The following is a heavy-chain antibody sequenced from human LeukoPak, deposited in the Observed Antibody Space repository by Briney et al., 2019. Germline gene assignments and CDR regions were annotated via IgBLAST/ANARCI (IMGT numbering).Heavy chain of an antibody. V-gene: IGHV3-30*02. Sequence: WGSLRLYGAAYGFTFSDYGMHWLGQGPGMGLEGVAFVRNDGSYEYYQDYVKGRLTISTANCRNALFLNMNSLRAEDTAVYYCAKGGSPSHNRFNSWGQGTLVTVSS. J-gene: IGHJ5*01. CDR2: VRNDGSYE. D-gene: IGHD2-15*01. CDR3: AKGGSPSHNRFNS. CDR1: GFTFSDYG.